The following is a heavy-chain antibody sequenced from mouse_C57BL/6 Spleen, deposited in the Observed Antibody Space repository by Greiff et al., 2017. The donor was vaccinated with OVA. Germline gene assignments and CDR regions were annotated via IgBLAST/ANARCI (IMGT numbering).Heavy chain of an antibody. V-gene: IGHV1-69*01. CDR3: ARNGDY. CDR1: GYTFTSYW. Sequence: QVQLQQSGAELVMPGASVKLSCKASGYTFTSYWMHWVKQRPGQGLEWIGEIDPSDSYTNYNQKFEGKSTLTVDKSSSTAYMQLSSQTSEDSAVYYCARNGDYWGQGTSVTVSS. J-gene: IGHJ4*01. CDR2: IDPSDSYT.